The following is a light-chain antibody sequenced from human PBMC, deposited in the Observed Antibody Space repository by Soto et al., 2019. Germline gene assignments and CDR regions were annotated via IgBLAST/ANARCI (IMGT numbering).Light chain of an antibody. CDR2: GAS. CDR1: QSVDSSF. Sequence: ENVWTQSPGSLSLSPGERATLSCRASQSVDSSFFAWYQQKPGQAPRLLIYGASNRATGIPDRFSGSGSGTDFTLTISRLEPEDFAVYYCRQYVSSVTFGQGTKVEL. CDR3: RQYVSSVT. V-gene: IGKV3-20*01. J-gene: IGKJ1*01.